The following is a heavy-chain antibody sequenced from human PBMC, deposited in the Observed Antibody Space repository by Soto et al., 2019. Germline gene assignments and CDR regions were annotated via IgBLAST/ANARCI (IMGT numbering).Heavy chain of an antibody. CDR3: ARDPSSGVGVAATQNYYYYYGMDV. Sequence: GGSLRLSCAASGFTFTSYWMSWFRQAPGKGLEWVSVIYSGGSTYYADSVKGRFTISRDNSKNTLYLQMNSLRAEDTAVYYCARDPSSGVGVAATQNYYYYYGMDVWGQGTTVTVSS. J-gene: IGHJ6*02. CDR2: IYSGGST. V-gene: IGHV3-66*01. D-gene: IGHD2-15*01. CDR1: GFTFTSYW.